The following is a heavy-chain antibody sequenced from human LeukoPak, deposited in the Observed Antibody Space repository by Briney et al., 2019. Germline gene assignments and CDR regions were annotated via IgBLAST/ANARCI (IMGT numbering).Heavy chain of an antibody. CDR1: GFTFNTYA. V-gene: IGHV3-23*01. D-gene: IGHD4-17*01. J-gene: IGHJ4*02. CDR3: ASYFHYGDYASLWY. Sequence: GGSLRLSCAASGFTFNTYAMSWARRAPGKGLEWVSSISENGESTYYADSVKGRFTISRDNSRNTLYLQMNSLRAEDTAVYYCASYFHYGDYASLWYWGQGTLVTVSS. CDR2: ISENGEST.